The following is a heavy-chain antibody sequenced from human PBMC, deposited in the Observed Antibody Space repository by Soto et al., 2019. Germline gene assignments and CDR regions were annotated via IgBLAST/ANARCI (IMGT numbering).Heavy chain of an antibody. CDR1: GFTFSSYA. Sequence: GGSLRLSCAASGFTFSSYAMHWVRQAPGKGLEWVAVISYDGSNKYYADSVKGRFTISRDNSKNTLYLQMSSLRAEDTAVYYCAREWEFRGPYGMDVWGQGTTVTVSS. J-gene: IGHJ6*02. CDR3: AREWEFRGPYGMDV. CDR2: ISYDGSNK. V-gene: IGHV3-30-3*01. D-gene: IGHD1-26*01.